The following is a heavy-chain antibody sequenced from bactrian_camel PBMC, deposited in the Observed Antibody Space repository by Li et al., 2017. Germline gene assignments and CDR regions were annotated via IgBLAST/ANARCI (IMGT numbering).Heavy chain of an antibody. J-gene: IGHJ4*01. V-gene: IGHV3S55*01. CDR1: SHLYASYC. Sequence: HVQLVESGGGSVQAGGSLRLSCTGSSHLYASYCVAWIRQVPGKEREGVAGIDLDGIATYADSVKGRFTIFQDKAKKTLYLEMNNLKPEDTGMYYCASATVIRGGSFWARGPRSPSP. D-gene: IGHD1*01. CDR2: IDLDGIA.